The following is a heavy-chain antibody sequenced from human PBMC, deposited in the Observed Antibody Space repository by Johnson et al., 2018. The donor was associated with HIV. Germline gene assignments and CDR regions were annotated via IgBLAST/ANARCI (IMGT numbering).Heavy chain of an antibody. V-gene: IGHV3-30-3*01. CDR1: GFTFSNAW. CDR3: AECIWGRILIDAFDI. J-gene: IGHJ3*02. CDR2: ITCSGGNK. D-gene: IGHD3-16*01. Sequence: QVQLVESGGGLVKPGGSLRLSCVASGFTFSNAWMSWVRQAPGKGLEWVAVITCSGGNKYYADSVKGRFTIARDKYKNSLYLQMNSLRAEDTAVCYCAECIWGRILIDAFDIWGQGTMVTVSS.